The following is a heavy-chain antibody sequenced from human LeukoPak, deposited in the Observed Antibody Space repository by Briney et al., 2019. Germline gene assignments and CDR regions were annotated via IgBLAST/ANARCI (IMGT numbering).Heavy chain of an antibody. CDR1: CGSISSYY. Sequence: SETLSLTRTVSCGSISSYYWSWIRQPRGEGLEWIGYIYYSGSTNYNPSLKSRVTISVDTSKNQFSLKLSSVTAADTAVYYCARVWVLYGDPYFDYWSQGTLVTVSS. V-gene: IGHV4-59*01. CDR3: ARVWVLYGDPYFDY. CDR2: IYYSGST. D-gene: IGHD4-17*01. J-gene: IGHJ4*02.